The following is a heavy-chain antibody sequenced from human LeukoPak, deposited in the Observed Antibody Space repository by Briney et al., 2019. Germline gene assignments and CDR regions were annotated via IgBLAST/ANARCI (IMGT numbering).Heavy chain of an antibody. CDR2: INSDGSST. CDR1: GFTFSSYW. D-gene: IGHD1-26*01. J-gene: IGHJ3*02. CDR3: AELRSSAFDI. V-gene: IGHV3-74*03. Sequence: PGGSLRLSCAASGFTFSSYWMHWVRQAPGKGLVWVSRINSDGSSTTYADSVKGRFTISRDNAKNTLYLQMNSLRAEDTAVYYCAELRSSAFDIWGQGTMVTVFS.